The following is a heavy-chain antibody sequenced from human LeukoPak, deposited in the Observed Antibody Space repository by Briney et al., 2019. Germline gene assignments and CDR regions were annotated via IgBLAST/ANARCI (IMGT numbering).Heavy chain of an antibody. Sequence: SETLSLTCTVSGGSLSSYYWSWIRQPPGKGLKWIGYIYYSGSTNYNPSLKSRVTISVDTSKNQFSLKLSSVTAADTAVYYCARHTGSSKTLLVNWGQGTLVTVSS. V-gene: IGHV4-59*08. D-gene: IGHD6-13*01. J-gene: IGHJ4*02. CDR1: GGSLSSYY. CDR2: IYYSGST. CDR3: ARHTGSSKTLLVN.